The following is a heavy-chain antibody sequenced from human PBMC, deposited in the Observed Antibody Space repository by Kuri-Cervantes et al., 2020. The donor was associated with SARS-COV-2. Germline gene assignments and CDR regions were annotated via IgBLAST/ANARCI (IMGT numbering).Heavy chain of an antibody. V-gene: IGHV3-7*01. D-gene: IGHD6-19*01. Sequence: GGSLRLSCAASGFSFSMYWMSWVHQAPGKGLEWVANIKKDGSEKYYVDSVKGRFTISRDNAKNSLYLQMNSLRAEDTAVYYCAREQWLELDAFDIWGQGTMVTVSS. CDR3: AREQWLELDAFDI. J-gene: IGHJ3*02. CDR2: IKKDGSEK. CDR1: GFSFSMYW.